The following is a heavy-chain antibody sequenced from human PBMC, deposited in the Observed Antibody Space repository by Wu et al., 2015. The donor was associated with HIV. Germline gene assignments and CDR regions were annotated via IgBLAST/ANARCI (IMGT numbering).Heavy chain of an antibody. Sequence: QVQLVQSGSEVKKPGSSVKVSCKVSGGTFSNFDVNWVRQAPGQGLEWMGRIHPKFDAANYAENFQGRVTFTADESTTTAYMELSGLTSDDTAIYYCARGRLTTVRVFGSAREFYYYYFMDVWGKGTRSRSP. CDR1: GGTFSNFD. CDR2: IHPKFDAA. J-gene: IGHJ6*03. V-gene: IGHV1-69*13. D-gene: IGHD3-3*01. CDR3: ARGRLTTVRVFGSAREFYYYYFMDV.